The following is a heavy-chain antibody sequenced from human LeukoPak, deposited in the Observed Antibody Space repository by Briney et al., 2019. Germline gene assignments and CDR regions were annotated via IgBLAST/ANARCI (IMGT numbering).Heavy chain of an antibody. V-gene: IGHV4-59*01. Sequence: SETPSLTCTVSGGSFSSYYWSWIRQPPGKGLEWIGYIYYSGSTNYNPSLKSRVTISVDTSNNQFSLRLNSVTAADTAVYYCAREGGEGNFDYWGQGTLVTVSS. CDR1: GGSFSSYY. J-gene: IGHJ4*02. D-gene: IGHD2-15*01. CDR3: AREGGEGNFDY. CDR2: IYYSGST.